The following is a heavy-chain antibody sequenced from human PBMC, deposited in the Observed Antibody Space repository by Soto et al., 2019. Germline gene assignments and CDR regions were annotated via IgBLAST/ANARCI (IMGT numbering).Heavy chain of an antibody. CDR2: ISAYNGNT. Sequence: QVQLVQSGGEVKKPGASVKVSCKTSGYSFTTYGISWVRQAPGQGLEWMGWISAYNGNTNYAQKLQDRVTMTTDTSTSTAYMELRSLRSDDTAVYYCAREGPAPYYYYGMDVWGQGSTLTVS. V-gene: IGHV1-18*01. CDR3: AREGPAPYYYYGMDV. J-gene: IGHJ6*02. CDR1: GYSFTTYG.